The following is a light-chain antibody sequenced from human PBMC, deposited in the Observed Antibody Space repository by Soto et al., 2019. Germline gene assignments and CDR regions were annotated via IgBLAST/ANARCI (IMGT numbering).Light chain of an antibody. CDR3: QQYGSSTGT. Sequence: EIVFTQSPGTLYVSPGERATLSCRASHSVSATYLAWYQQKPGQAPRLLIYGASNRATGIPDRFSGSGAGTQFTRTISSLQSEDFAVDYCQQYGSSTGTFGQGTQV. V-gene: IGKV3-20*01. J-gene: IGKJ1*01. CDR1: HSVSATY. CDR2: GAS.